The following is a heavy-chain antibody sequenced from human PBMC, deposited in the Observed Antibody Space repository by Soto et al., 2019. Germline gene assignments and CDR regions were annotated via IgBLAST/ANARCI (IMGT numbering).Heavy chain of an antibody. V-gene: IGHV4-59*01. CDR2: IYYSGST. Sequence: SETLSLTCTVSGGSISSYYWSWIRQPPGKGLEWIGYIYYSGSTNYNPSLKSRVTISVDTSKNQFSLKLSSVTAADTAMYYCARGGDLGIFLYFDYWGQGTRVTVSS. CDR1: GGSISSYY. D-gene: IGHD3-3*01. J-gene: IGHJ4*02. CDR3: ARGGDLGIFLYFDY.